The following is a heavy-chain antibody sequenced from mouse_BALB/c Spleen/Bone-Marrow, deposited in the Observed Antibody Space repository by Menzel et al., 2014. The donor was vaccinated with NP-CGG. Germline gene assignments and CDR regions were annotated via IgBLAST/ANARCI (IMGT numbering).Heavy chain of an antibody. CDR2: IDPYSGGT. J-gene: IGHJ2*01. V-gene: IGHV1S135*01. CDR3: ARNLGYGYFDY. Sequence: VQLKESGPELVKPGASVKVSCKASGYAFTSYNMYWVKQSHGKSLEWMGYIDPYSGGTSYNQRFKGKATLTVDKSSSTAYMHLNSLTSEDSAVYYCARNLGYGYFDYWGQGTTLTVSS. D-gene: IGHD3-1*01. CDR1: GYAFTSYN.